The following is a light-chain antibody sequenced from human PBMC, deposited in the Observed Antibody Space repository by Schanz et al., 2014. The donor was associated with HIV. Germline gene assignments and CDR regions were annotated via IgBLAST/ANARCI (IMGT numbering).Light chain of an antibody. CDR1: SRDVGGYNY. Sequence: QSALTQPPSASGSPGQSVTISCTGTSRDVGGYNYVSWYQQHPGKAPKLMIYDVTNRPSGVSNRFSGSKSGNTASLTISGLQAEDEADYYCGSYTSSSALYVFGSGTKLTVL. CDR3: GSYTSSSALYV. V-gene: IGLV2-14*03. CDR2: DVT. J-gene: IGLJ1*01.